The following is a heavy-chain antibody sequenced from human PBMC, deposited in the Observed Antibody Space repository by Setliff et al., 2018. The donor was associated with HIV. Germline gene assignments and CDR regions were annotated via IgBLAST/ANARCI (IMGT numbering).Heavy chain of an antibody. J-gene: IGHJ6*03. D-gene: IGHD6-13*01. CDR1: GGSISSYY. CDR2: IYYSGST. V-gene: IGHV4-39*01. CDR3: ARHWVDSSSWSLYYYYYMDV. Sequence: SETLSLTCTVSGGSISSYYWGWIRQPPGKGLEWIGSIYYSGSTYYNPSLKSRVTISVDTSKNQFSLKLSSVTAADTAVYYCARHWVDSSSWSLYYYYYMDVWGKGTTVTVSS.